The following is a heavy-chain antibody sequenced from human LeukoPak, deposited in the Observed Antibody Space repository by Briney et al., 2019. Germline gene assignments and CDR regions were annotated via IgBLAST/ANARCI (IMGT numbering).Heavy chain of an antibody. Sequence: GGSLRLSCTASGFTFSLAWMSWVRQAPGKGLEWVGRIKAKGSGGTSEYAAPVKGRFTISRDDSKNTVSLQMNSLKSEDTGLYFCIWNHDVYYSLSSWGKGTTVTVSS. CDR3: IWNHDVYYSLSS. CDR1: GFTFSLAW. V-gene: IGHV3-15*01. J-gene: IGHJ6*04. D-gene: IGHD1-14*01. CDR2: IKAKGSGGTS.